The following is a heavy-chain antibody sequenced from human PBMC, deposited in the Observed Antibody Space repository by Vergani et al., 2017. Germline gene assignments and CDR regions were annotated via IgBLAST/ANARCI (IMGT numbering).Heavy chain of an antibody. CDR3: ARPNLGYCTNGVCYAFDY. Sequence: VQLQQWGAGLLKPSETLSLTCAVYGGSFSGYYWSWVRQMPGKGLEWMGIIYPGDSDTRYSPSFQGQVTISADKSISTAYLQWSSLKASDTAMYYCARPNLGYCTNGVCYAFDYWGQGTLVTVSS. D-gene: IGHD2-8*01. CDR1: GGSFSGYY. CDR2: IYPGDSDT. J-gene: IGHJ4*02. V-gene: IGHV5-51*01.